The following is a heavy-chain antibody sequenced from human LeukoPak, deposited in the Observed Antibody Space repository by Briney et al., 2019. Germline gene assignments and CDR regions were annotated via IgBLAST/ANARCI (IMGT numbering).Heavy chain of an antibody. V-gene: IGHV3-30*02. D-gene: IGHD3-3*01. J-gene: IGHJ6*03. Sequence: PGGSLRLSCAASGFTFSSYGMHWVRQAPGKGLEWVAFIRYGGSNKYYADSVKGRFTISRDNSKNTLYLQMNSLRAEDTAVYYCARGVSIGIWSDMDVWGKGTTVTVSS. CDR1: GFTFSSYG. CDR2: IRYGGSNK. CDR3: ARGVSIGIWSDMDV.